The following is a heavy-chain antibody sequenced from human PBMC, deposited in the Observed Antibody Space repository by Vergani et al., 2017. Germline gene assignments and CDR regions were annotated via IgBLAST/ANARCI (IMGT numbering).Heavy chain of an antibody. V-gene: IGHV4-31*03. J-gene: IGHJ6*02. CDR3: AREGARRMRYQLLSTDTSVWGGMDV. D-gene: IGHD2-2*01. CDR2: IYYSGST. CDR1: GGSISSGGYY. Sequence: QVQLQESGPGLVKPSQTLSLTCTVSGGSISSGGYYWSWIRQHPGKGLEWIGYIYYSGSTYYNPSLKSRVTISVDTSKNQFSLKLSSVTAADTAVYYCAREGARRMRYQLLSTDTSVWGGMDVWGQGTTVTVSS.